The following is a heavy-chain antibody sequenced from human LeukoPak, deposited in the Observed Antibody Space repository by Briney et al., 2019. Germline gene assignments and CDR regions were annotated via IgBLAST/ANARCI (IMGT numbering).Heavy chain of an antibody. J-gene: IGHJ3*02. V-gene: IGHV3-30*01. CDR1: GFTLSSFI. Sequence: GRSLRLSCAASGFTLSSFIMHWVRQAPGKGLEWVALISYDGITKYHADSVKGRFTISRDSSENTLYLQMNSLTPEDTAVYYCAREADAFDIWGQGTMVTVSS. CDR3: AREADAFDI. CDR2: ISYDGITK.